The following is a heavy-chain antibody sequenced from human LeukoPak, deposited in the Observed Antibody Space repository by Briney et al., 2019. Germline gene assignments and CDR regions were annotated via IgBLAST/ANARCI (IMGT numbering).Heavy chain of an antibody. V-gene: IGHV3-7*01. J-gene: IGHJ6*04. D-gene: IGHD3-10*02. CDR3: AELGITMIGGV. CDR2: IKQDGSDK. Sequence: LPGGSLRLSCAASGFTFGSYWMSWVRQAPGKGLEWVANIKQDGSDKYYVDSVKGRFTISRDNAKNSLYLQMNSLRAEDTAVYYCAELGITMIGGVWGKGTTVTISS. CDR1: GFTFGSYW.